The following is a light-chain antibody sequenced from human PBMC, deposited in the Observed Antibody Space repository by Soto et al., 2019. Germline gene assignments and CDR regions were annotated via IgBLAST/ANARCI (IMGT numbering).Light chain of an antibody. CDR3: RSYTSSSTYV. CDR1: SSDVGGYEY. Sequence: QSALTQPASVSGSPGQSIAISCTGTSSDVGGYEYVSWYQQHPDKAPKIMIYDVSNRPSGVSNRFSGSKSGNTASLTISGLQAEDEADYYCRSYTSSSTYVFGTGTKVTVL. V-gene: IGLV2-14*01. CDR2: DVS. J-gene: IGLJ1*01.